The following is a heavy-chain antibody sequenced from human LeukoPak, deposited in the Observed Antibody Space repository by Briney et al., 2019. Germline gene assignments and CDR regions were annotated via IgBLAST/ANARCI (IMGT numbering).Heavy chain of an antibody. CDR3: ARVYSYDSSGYPYDAFDI. V-gene: IGHV1-2*06. J-gene: IGHJ3*02. Sequence: GASVKVSCKASGYTFTSYGISWVRQAPGQGLEWMGRINPNSGGTNYAQKFQGRVTMTGDTSISTAYMELSRLRSDDTAVYYCARVYSYDSSGYPYDAFDIWGQGTMVTVSS. D-gene: IGHD3-22*01. CDR1: GYTFTSYG. CDR2: INPNSGGT.